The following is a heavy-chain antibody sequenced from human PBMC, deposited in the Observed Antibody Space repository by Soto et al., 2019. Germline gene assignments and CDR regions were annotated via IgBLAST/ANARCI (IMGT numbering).Heavy chain of an antibody. CDR2: IYYSGST. V-gene: IGHV4-59*01. D-gene: IGHD6-6*01. J-gene: IGHJ4*02. CDR1: GGSISSYY. CDR3: GSTPLYSSSLILY. Sequence: SETLSLTCTVSGGSISSYYWSWIRQPPGKGLEWIGYIYYSGSTNYNPSLKSRVTISVDTSKNQFSLKLSSVTAADTAVYYCGSTPLYSSSLILYWGQGTLVTVS.